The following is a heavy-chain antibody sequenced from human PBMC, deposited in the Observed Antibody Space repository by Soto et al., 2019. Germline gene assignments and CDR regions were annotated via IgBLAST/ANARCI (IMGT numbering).Heavy chain of an antibody. CDR2: IYYSGST. D-gene: IGHD3-10*01. V-gene: IGHV4-59*08. CDR3: ARRYGGAFDI. Sequence: QVQPQESGPGLVKPSETLSLNCTVSGGSISSYYWSWIRQPPGKGLEWIGHIYYSGSTNYNPSLKSRFTISVDPSKNQFSLKLSSVTAADTAVYYCARRYGGAFDIWGQGTMVTVSS. J-gene: IGHJ3*02. CDR1: GGSISSYY.